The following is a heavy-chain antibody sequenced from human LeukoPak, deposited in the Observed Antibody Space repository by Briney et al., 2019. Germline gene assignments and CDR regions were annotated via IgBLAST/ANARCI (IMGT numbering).Heavy chain of an antibody. V-gene: IGHV3-23*01. D-gene: IGHD3-22*01. CDR2: ISGSGGST. Sequence: GGSLRLSCAASGFTFSSYAMSWVRQAPGKGLEWVSAISGSGGSTYYADSVKGRFTISRDNSKNTLYLQMNSLRAEDTAVYYCARELPLGYYYDSSGYYGAVEDYWGQGTLVTVSS. CDR1: GFTFSSYA. CDR3: ARELPLGYYYDSSGYYGAVEDY. J-gene: IGHJ4*02.